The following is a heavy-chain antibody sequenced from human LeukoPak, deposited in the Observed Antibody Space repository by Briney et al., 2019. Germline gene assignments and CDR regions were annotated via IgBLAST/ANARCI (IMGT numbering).Heavy chain of an antibody. Sequence: PGGSLRLSCAASAFTFSNDAMSWVRQAPGKGLEWVSTVSGNGGVTFYADSVKGRFTISRDNSKNTLYMQMNSLRAEDTAVYYCAKDMYSSSVPNWFDPWGQGTLVTVSS. CDR3: AKDMYSSSVPNWFDP. CDR2: VSGNGGVT. CDR1: AFTFSNDA. J-gene: IGHJ5*02. V-gene: IGHV3-23*01. D-gene: IGHD6-13*01.